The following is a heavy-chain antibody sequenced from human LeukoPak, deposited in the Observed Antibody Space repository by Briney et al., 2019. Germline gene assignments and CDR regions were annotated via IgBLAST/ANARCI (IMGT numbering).Heavy chain of an antibody. V-gene: IGHV4-4*07. CDR2: TSFNEGA. CDR3: ARLWRDGSNWPPDED. CDR1: GASVSAYF. D-gene: IGHD4-11*01. Sequence: SETLSLTCTVSGASVSAYFWSWIRQPPGQGLEWIGRTSFNEGATSNPSLMSRVTMSVDTSKNQFSLRLSSMTAADTAIYYCARLWRDGSNWPPDEDRGQGVMVSV. J-gene: IGHJ6*01.